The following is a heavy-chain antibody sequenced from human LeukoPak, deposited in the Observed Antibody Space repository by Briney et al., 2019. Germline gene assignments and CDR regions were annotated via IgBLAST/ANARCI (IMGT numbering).Heavy chain of an antibody. D-gene: IGHD6-13*01. V-gene: IGHV4-34*01. J-gene: IGHJ5*02. CDR2: INHSGST. Sequence: PSETLSLTCAVYGGSFSGYYWSWIRQPPGKGLEWTGEINHSGSTNYNPSLKSRVTISVDTSKNQFSLKLSSVTAADTAVYYCARHEVGAAAGLGWFDPWGQGTLVTVSS. CDR3: ARHEVGAAAGLGWFDP. CDR1: GGSFSGYY.